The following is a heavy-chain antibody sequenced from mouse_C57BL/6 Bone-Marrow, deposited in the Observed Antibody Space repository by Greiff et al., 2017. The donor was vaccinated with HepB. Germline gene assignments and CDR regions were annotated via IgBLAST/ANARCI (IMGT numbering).Heavy chain of an antibody. CDR1: GYAFSSSW. D-gene: IGHD2-4*01. CDR2: IYPGDGDT. J-gene: IGHJ3*01. V-gene: IGHV1-82*01. Sequence: VQLQESGPELVKPGASVKISCKASGYAFSSSWMNWVKQRPGKGLEWIGRIYPGDGDTNYNGKFKGKATLTADKSSSTAYMQLSSLTSEDSAVYFCARESPSYYDYDGFAYWGQGTLVTVSA. CDR3: ARESPSYYDYDGFAY.